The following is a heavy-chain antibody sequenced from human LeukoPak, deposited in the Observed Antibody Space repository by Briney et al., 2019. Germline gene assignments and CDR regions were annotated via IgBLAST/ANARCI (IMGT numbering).Heavy chain of an antibody. J-gene: IGHJ3*02. D-gene: IGHD3-16*01. CDR2: VYASGST. CDR3: ARDPVGFGGHKNDAFDI. CDR1: GGSISNYY. V-gene: IGHV4-4*07. Sequence: PSETLSLTCTVSGGSISNYYWNWIRQPAGKGLEWVGRVYASGSTRYNPSFNSRVTMSAETSKNQVSLKMTSVTAADTAVYFCARDPVGFGGHKNDAFDIWGQGTMVTVSS.